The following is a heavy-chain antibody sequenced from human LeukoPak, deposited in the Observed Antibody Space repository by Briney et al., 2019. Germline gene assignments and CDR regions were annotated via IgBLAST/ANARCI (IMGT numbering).Heavy chain of an antibody. CDR3: ARGRIWYYDILTGRSHFEY. CDR2: INHCGST. J-gene: IGHJ4*02. CDR1: VGSFCGYY. V-gene: IGHV4-34*01. Sequence: SETLSLTCAVYVGSFCGYYWSCIREPPGEGGEWVGEINHCGSTNYNPSLKSRVTISVDTSKNQCSLKLSSVTAADTAVYYCARGRIWYYDILTGRSHFEYWGQGTLVTVSS. D-gene: IGHD3-9*01.